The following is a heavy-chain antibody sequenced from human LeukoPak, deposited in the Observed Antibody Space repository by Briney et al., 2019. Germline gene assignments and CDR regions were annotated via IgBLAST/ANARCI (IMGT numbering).Heavy chain of an antibody. CDR1: GYTFTGHY. J-gene: IGHJ4*02. D-gene: IGHD6-13*01. CDR2: INPKNAGT. CDR3: AKTLYIAAAPGGFDY. Sequence: ASVKVSCKASGYTFTGHYIHWVRQAPGQGLEWMGWINPKNAGTNYAQKFQGRVTMTRDTSTGTAYMELSRLRSDDTAVYYCAKTLYIAAAPGGFDYWGQGTLVTVSS. V-gene: IGHV1-2*02.